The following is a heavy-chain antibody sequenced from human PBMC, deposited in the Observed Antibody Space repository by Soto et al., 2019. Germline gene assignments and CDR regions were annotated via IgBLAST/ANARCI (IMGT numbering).Heavy chain of an antibody. Sequence: PSETLSLTCTVSGGSINSYYWSWIRQPPGKGLEWIGYIFYSGSTNHNPSLKSRVTMSVDMSKNQFSLELSSVTAADTAVYYCARVFPTYCGGDCSYFDFWGPGALVTVSS. D-gene: IGHD2-21*02. V-gene: IGHV4-59*01. CDR1: GGSINSYY. CDR2: IFYSGST. J-gene: IGHJ4*02. CDR3: ARVFPTYCGGDCSYFDF.